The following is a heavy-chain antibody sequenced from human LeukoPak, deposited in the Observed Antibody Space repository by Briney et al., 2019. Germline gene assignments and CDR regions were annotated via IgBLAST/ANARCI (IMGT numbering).Heavy chain of an antibody. D-gene: IGHD3-22*01. Sequence: GESLKISCKGSGYSFTSYWISWVRQMPGKGLEWMGRIDPSDSYTNYSPSFQGHVTISADKSISTAYLQWSSLKASDTAMYYCARYAYYHDSSGYYLDWFDPWGQGTLVTVSS. CDR3: ARYAYYHDSSGYYLDWFDP. J-gene: IGHJ5*02. V-gene: IGHV5-10-1*01. CDR1: GYSFTSYW. CDR2: IDPSDSYT.